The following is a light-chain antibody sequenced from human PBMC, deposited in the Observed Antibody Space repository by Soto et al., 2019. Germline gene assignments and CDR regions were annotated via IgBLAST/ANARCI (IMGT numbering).Light chain of an antibody. CDR2: TND. CDR1: SSNIGSND. V-gene: IGLV1-44*01. Sequence: QSVLTQPPSASGTPGQRVTISCSGSSSNIGSNDVNWYQQLPGTAPKLLVHTNDKRPSGVTDRFSGSKSGTSASLAISGLQSEDEADYYCAAWDDSLNGLLFGGGTKVTVL. CDR3: AAWDDSLNGLL. J-gene: IGLJ2*01.